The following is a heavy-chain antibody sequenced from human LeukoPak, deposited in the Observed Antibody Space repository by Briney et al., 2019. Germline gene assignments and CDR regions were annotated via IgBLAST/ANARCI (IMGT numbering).Heavy chain of an antibody. CDR1: GFSFDDYG. CDR2: INWNGGST. Sequence: PGGSLRLSCAASGFSFDDYGMSWVRQAPGKGLEWVSGINWNGGSTGYADSVKGRFTISRDNAENSLYLQMNSLRADDTALYYCARDLVYYDYVWGSYRRGAPFDYWGQGTLVTVSS. D-gene: IGHD3-16*02. V-gene: IGHV3-20*04. CDR3: ARDLVYYDYVWGSYRRGAPFDY. J-gene: IGHJ4*02.